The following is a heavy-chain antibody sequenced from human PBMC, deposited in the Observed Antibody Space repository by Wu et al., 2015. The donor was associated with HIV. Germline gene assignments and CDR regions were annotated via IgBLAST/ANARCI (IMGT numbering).Heavy chain of an antibody. CDR2: IDHSESA. CDR1: GGSFSGYY. Sequence: QVQLQQWGAGLLKPSETLSLTCGVNGGSFSGYYRIWIRQPPGKGLEWIGDIDHSESATYNPSLKSRVTISGDTSKKQFFLNLKSVTAADTAVYFCARGYCSGGTCRGFQLWGQGTLVIVSS. V-gene: IGHV4-34*02. J-gene: IGHJ5*02. D-gene: IGHD2-15*01. CDR3: ARGYCSGGTCRGFQL.